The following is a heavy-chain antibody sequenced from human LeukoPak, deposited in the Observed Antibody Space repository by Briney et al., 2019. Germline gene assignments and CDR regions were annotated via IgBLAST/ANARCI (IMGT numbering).Heavy chain of an antibody. J-gene: IGHJ4*02. Sequence: GESLKISCRGSGYSFTTYWIGWVRQMPGKGLEWMGIIYPGDSDTRYTPSFQGQVTMSADKSINTAYLQWSSLKASDTAMYYCARQASCSSTNCYPFDYWGQGTLVTVSS. V-gene: IGHV5-51*01. CDR2: IYPGDSDT. D-gene: IGHD2-2*01. CDR3: ARQASCSSTNCYPFDY. CDR1: GYSFTTYW.